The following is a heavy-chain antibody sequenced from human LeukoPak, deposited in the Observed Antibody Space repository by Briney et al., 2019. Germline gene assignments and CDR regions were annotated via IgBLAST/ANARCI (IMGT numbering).Heavy chain of an antibody. J-gene: IGHJ4*02. Sequence: GRSLRLSCAASGFTFDDYAMHWVRQAPGKGLEWVSGISWNSGSRVYADSVKGRFTISRDNAKNSLYLQMNNLRAEDTALYYCAKGPDYYGSGSYYSYFDYWGQGTLVTVSS. CDR1: GFTFDDYA. D-gene: IGHD3-10*01. CDR2: ISWNSGSR. CDR3: AKGPDYYGSGSYYSYFDY. V-gene: IGHV3-9*01.